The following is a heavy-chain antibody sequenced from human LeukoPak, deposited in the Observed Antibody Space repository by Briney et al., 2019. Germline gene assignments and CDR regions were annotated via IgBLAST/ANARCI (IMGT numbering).Heavy chain of an antibody. CDR2: IYTSGST. CDR1: GGSISSYY. CDR3: ARDSPPLMMMPDYYYMDV. Sequence: PSETLSLTCTVSGGSISSYYWSWIRQPAGKGLEWIGRIYTSGSTNYNPSLKSRATMSVDTSKNQFSLKLSSVTAADTAVYYCARDSPPLMMMPDYYYMDVWGKGTTVTISS. J-gene: IGHJ6*03. V-gene: IGHV4-4*07. D-gene: IGHD2-8*01.